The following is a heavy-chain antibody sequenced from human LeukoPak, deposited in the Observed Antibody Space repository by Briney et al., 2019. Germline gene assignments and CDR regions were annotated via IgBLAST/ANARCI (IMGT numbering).Heavy chain of an antibody. V-gene: IGHV3-21*01. CDR2: ISSSSSYI. Sequence: GGSLRLSCAASGFTFSSYSMNWVRQAPGKGLEWVSSISSSSSYIYYADSAKGRFTISRDNAKNSLYLQMNSLRAEDTAVYYCARSSAGDDAFDIWGQGTMVTVSS. J-gene: IGHJ3*02. D-gene: IGHD6-13*01. CDR3: ARSSAGDDAFDI. CDR1: GFTFSSYS.